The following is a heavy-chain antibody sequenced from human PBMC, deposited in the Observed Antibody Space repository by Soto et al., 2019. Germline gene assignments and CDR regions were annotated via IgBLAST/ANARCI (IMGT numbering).Heavy chain of an antibody. D-gene: IGHD3-10*01. V-gene: IGHV4-30-4*08. CDR2: IYYSGRT. Sequence: SETLPPTCTVSGGSPSSGCYYWRWIRQHPGKGLEWIGYIYYSGRTHYNPSLESRLTISVDTSKNQLSLKLTSVTAADTAMYYCVIGYNRGDWFVPWGQGTLVTVSS. CDR1: GGSPSSGCYY. CDR3: VIGYNRGDWFVP. J-gene: IGHJ5*02.